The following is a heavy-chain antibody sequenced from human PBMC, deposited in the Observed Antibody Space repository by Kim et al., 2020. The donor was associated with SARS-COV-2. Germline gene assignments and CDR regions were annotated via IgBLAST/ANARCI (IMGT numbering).Heavy chain of an antibody. CDR2: IKSKTDGGTT. V-gene: IGHV3-15*01. Sequence: GGSLRLSCAASGFTFSNAWMSWVRQAPGKGLEWVGRIKSKTDGGTTDYAAPVKGRFTISRDDSKNTLYLQMNSLKTEDTAVYYCTTDLGGSGSYYLVGPWGQGTLVTVSS. J-gene: IGHJ5*02. CDR1: GFTFSNAW. CDR3: TTDLGGSGSYYLVGP. D-gene: IGHD3-10*01.